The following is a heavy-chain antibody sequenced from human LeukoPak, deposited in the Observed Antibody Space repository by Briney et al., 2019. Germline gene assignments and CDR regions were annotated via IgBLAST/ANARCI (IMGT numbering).Heavy chain of an antibody. Sequence: GGSLRLSCAASGFTFSSYWMHWVRQAPGEGLVWVSRINSDGSSTSYADSVKGRFTISRDNAKNTLYLQMNSLRAEDTAVYYCARDGGYYYDSSGYFAFDIWGQGTMVTVSS. J-gene: IGHJ3*02. D-gene: IGHD3-22*01. V-gene: IGHV3-74*01. CDR1: GFTFSSYW. CDR2: INSDGSST. CDR3: ARDGGYYYDSSGYFAFDI.